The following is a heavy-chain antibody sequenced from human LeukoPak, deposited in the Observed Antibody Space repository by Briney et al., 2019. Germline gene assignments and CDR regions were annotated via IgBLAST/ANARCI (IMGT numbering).Heavy chain of an antibody. D-gene: IGHD4-11*01. V-gene: IGHV3-7*03. CDR1: GFTFSSYW. CDR2: IKQDGSEK. CDR3: AKVPDYSNSPTCFDY. Sequence: PGGSLRLSCAASGFTFSSYWMSWVRQAPGKGLEWVANIKQDGSEKYYVDSVKGRFTISRDNAKNSLYLQMNSLRAEDTAVYYCAKVPDYSNSPTCFDYWGQGTLVTVSS. J-gene: IGHJ4*02.